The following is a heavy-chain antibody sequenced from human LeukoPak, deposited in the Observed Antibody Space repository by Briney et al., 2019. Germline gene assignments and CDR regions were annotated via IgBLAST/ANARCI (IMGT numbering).Heavy chain of an antibody. D-gene: IGHD3-22*01. J-gene: IGHJ4*02. Sequence: SETPSLTCTVSGGSISSSSYYWGWIRQPPGKGLEWIGSIYYSGSTYYNPSLKSRVTISVDTSKNQFSLKLSSVTAADTAVYYCARRLLDYYDSSGYTPIDYWGQGTLVTVSS. V-gene: IGHV4-39*01. CDR3: ARRLLDYYDSSGYTPIDY. CDR1: GGSISSSSYY. CDR2: IYYSGST.